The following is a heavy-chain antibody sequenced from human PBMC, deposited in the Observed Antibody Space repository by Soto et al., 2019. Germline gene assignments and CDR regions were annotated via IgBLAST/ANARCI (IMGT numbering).Heavy chain of an antibody. D-gene: IGHD2-2*01. CDR2: INPSGGST. Sequence: ASVKVSCKASGYTFTSYYMHWVRQAPGQGLEWMGIINPSGGSTSYAQKFQGRVTITADESTSTAYMELSSLRSEDTAVYYCARWGQLYFDYWGQGTLVTVSS. CDR1: GYTFTSYY. J-gene: IGHJ4*02. CDR3: ARWGQLYFDY. V-gene: IGHV1-46*01.